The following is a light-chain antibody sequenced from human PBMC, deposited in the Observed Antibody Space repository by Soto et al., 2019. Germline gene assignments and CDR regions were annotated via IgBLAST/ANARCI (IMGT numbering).Light chain of an antibody. V-gene: IGKV1-17*01. J-gene: IGKJ1*01. Sequence: DIHMTHSTSSLSVSLGDRVTVTCRASQGIRNDLGWYQQKPGKAPKRLIYAASSLLSGVPSRFSGSGSETEFTLTISSLQPEDFATYYCHQYDSHSKWTFGQGTKVDIK. CDR2: AAS. CDR1: QGIRND. CDR3: HQYDSHSKWT.